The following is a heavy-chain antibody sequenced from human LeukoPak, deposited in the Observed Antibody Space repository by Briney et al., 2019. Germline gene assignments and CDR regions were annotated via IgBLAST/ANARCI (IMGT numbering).Heavy chain of an antibody. Sequence: GGSLRLSCAASGFTFSSYEMNWVRQAPGKGLEWVSYISSSGSTIYYADFVKGRFTISRDNSKNTLYLQMNSLRAEDTAVYYCAKIAETSGIYGQGYDYWGQGTLVTVSS. V-gene: IGHV3-48*03. D-gene: IGHD1-26*01. CDR2: ISSSGSTI. J-gene: IGHJ4*02. CDR3: AKIAETSGIYGQGYDY. CDR1: GFTFSSYE.